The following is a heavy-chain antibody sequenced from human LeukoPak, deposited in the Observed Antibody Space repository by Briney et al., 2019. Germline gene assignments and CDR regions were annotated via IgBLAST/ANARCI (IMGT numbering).Heavy chain of an antibody. Sequence: GGSLRLSCAASGFTFSSYAVSWVRQAPGKGLEWVSAISGSGGSTYYADSVKGRFTISRDNSKNTLYLQMNSLRAEDTAVYYCAKDLVVVPAANGEYNWFDPWGQGTLVTVSS. CDR3: AKDLVVVPAANGEYNWFDP. V-gene: IGHV3-23*01. CDR2: ISGSGGST. CDR1: GFTFSSYA. D-gene: IGHD2-2*01. J-gene: IGHJ5*02.